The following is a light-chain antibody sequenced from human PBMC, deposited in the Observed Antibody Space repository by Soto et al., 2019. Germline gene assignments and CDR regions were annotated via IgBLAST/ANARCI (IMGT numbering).Light chain of an antibody. V-gene: IGKV3-15*01. CDR2: GAS. J-gene: IGKJ1*01. CDR3: QQYNDWPLM. CDR1: QSVTTN. Sequence: EIAVTQSPSTLAVSPGERATLSCRASQSVTTNLAWYQQRPGQAPRLLIHGASTRATGIPARFSGSGSGTDFTLTISSLEPEDFAVYYCQQYNDWPLMFGQGTKVDIK.